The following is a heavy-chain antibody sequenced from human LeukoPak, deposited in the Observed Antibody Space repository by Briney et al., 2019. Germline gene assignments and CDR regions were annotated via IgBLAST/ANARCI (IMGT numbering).Heavy chain of an antibody. V-gene: IGHV3-23*01. CDR2: ISGSGGST. J-gene: IGHJ3*02. CDR1: GFAFSSYA. CDR3: AKTLIVGATRDAFDI. D-gene: IGHD1-26*01. Sequence: GGSLRLSCAASGFAFSSYAMSWVRQAPGKGLEWVSAISGSGGSTYYADSVKGRFTISRDNSKNTLYLQMNGLRAEDTAVYYCAKTLIVGATRDAFDIWGQGTMVTVSS.